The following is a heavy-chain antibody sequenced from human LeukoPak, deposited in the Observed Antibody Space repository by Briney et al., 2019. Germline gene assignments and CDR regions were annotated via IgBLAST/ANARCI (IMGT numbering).Heavy chain of an antibody. Sequence: GASVKVSCKAAGYTFTGDYMHWGRQGPGQGLEWLGWINPNSGGTNYAQKFQGRVTMTRDTSISTAYMELSRLRSDDTAVYYCARVTWERYGMDVWGQGTTVTVSS. D-gene: IGHD1-26*01. V-gene: IGHV1-2*02. CDR2: INPNSGGT. CDR1: GYTFTGDY. J-gene: IGHJ6*02. CDR3: ARVTWERYGMDV.